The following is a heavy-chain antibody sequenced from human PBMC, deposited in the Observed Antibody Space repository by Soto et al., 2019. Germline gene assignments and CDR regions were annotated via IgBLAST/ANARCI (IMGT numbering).Heavy chain of an antibody. CDR1: RFTFSSYG. J-gene: IGHJ4*02. CDR2: IWYDGSNK. Sequence: EGSLRLSCAASRFTFSSYGMHWVRQAPGKGLEWVAVIWYDGSNKYYADSVKGRFTISRDNSKSTLYLQMNSLRAEDTAVYYCARGGWSSGWYGEYYFDYWGQGTLVT. V-gene: IGHV3-33*01. D-gene: IGHD6-13*01. CDR3: ARGGWSSGWYGEYYFDY.